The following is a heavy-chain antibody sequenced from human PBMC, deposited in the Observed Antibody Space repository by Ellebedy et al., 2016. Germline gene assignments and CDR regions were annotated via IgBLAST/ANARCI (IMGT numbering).Heavy chain of an antibody. D-gene: IGHD6-19*01. CDR3: ARFSGWCGFDY. CDR2: INPSGGST. V-gene: IGHV1-46*01. J-gene: IGHJ4*02. Sequence: ASVKVSXXASGYTFTSYYMHWVRQAPGQGLEWMGIINPSGGSTSYAQKFQGRVTMTRDTSTSTVYMELSSLRSEDTAVYYCARFSGWCGFDYWGQGTLVTVSS. CDR1: GYTFTSYY.